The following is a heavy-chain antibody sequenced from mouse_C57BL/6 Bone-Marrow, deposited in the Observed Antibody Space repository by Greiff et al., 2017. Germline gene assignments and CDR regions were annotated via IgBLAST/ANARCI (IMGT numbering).Heavy chain of an antibody. Sequence: EVKLMESGPELVKPGASVKISCKASGYSFTDYNMNWVKQSNGKSLEWIGVINPNYGTTSYNQKFKGKATLTVDQSSSTAYMQLNSLTSEDSAVYYCAPYSNYLRGAMDYWGQGTSVTVSS. CDR2: INPNYGTT. D-gene: IGHD2-5*01. V-gene: IGHV1-39*01. J-gene: IGHJ4*01. CDR1: GYSFTDYN. CDR3: APYSNYLRGAMDY.